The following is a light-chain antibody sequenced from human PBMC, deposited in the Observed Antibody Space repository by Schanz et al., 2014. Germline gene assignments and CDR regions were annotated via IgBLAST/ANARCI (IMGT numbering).Light chain of an antibody. CDR1: QSVGSK. Sequence: EIVLTQSPGTLSLSPGERATLSCRASQSVGSKLAWYQQKAGQAPRLLIFGSFERATGTPNRFSGSGSGTDFTLTISRLEPEDFAVYYCQHYGTSSWTFGQGTKVEVK. J-gene: IGKJ1*01. V-gene: IGKV3-20*01. CDR3: QHYGTSSWT. CDR2: GSF.